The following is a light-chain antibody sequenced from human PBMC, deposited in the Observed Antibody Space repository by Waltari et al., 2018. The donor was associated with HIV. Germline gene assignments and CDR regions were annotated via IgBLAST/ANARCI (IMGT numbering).Light chain of an antibody. CDR3: QHSFTFPLT. CDR2: SAS. Sequence: DIQLTQSPPSLSASVGDRVTISCRARQNIRDYLNWYQQTPGNPPRLLIYSASSLHSGGPPRVSGSGSGTEFTLTISSLQPEDFATYYCQHSFTFPLTFGGGTKVDIK. J-gene: IGKJ4*01. CDR1: QNIRDY. V-gene: IGKV1-39*01.